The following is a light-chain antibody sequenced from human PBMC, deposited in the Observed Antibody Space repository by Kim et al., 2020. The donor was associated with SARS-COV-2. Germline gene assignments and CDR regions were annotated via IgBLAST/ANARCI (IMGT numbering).Light chain of an antibody. Sequence: QSITLSCTVTRSDVGAYDYVSWFKQLPGKAPQLVIYDVSYRPSGISNRLSGSKSGTTASLTISGLQTEDEADYFCSSYTGSTTLYVFGTGTKVTVL. J-gene: IGLJ1*01. V-gene: IGLV2-14*03. CDR1: RSDVGAYDY. CDR2: DVS. CDR3: SSYTGSTTLYV.